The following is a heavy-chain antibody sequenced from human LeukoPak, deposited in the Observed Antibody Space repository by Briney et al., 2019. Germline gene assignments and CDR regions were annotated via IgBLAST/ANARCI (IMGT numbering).Heavy chain of an antibody. CDR2: IHYTGSA. V-gene: IGHV4-34*11. J-gene: IGHJ3*02. D-gene: IGHD3-22*01. Sequence: PSETLSLTCAVYGGSFSGYYWSWIRQPPGKGLEWIGYIHYTGSAHYSSLKSRVSITVDTSKNQFSLHMTSVTDADTAVYYCAREVNEVSDSDAFDIWGQVTMVTVFS. CDR3: AREVNEVSDSDAFDI. CDR1: GGSFSGYY.